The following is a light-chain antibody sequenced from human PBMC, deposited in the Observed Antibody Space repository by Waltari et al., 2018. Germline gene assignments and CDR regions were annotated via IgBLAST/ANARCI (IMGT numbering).Light chain of an antibody. V-gene: IGLV7-46*01. J-gene: IGLJ3*02. Sequence: QAVVTQEPSLTVSPGGTVTLTCGSSTGVVTSGHYPYWFQQKPGQAPRTLIYDTSNKQSWTPARFSGSLRGGKAALTLSGAQPEDEAEYYCLLFYSGVRVFGGGTKLTVL. CDR2: DTS. CDR1: TGVVTSGHY. CDR3: LLFYSGVRV.